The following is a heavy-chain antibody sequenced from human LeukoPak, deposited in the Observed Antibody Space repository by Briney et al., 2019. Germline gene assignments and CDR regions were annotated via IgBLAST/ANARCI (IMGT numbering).Heavy chain of an antibody. D-gene: IGHD1-1*01. J-gene: IGHJ4*02. CDR1: GFTFSTYT. V-gene: IGHV3-23*01. Sequence: TGGSLRLSCAASGFTFSTYTMNSVRLAPGKGLDWVSAISGSGGSTYYADSVKRRFTISRDNSKNTLYLQMNNLRADDTDVYYCARGPMVQPDYWGQGTLVTVSS. CDR3: ARGPMVQPDY. CDR2: ISGSGGST.